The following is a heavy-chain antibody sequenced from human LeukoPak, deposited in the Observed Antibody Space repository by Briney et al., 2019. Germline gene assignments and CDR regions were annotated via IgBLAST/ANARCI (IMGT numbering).Heavy chain of an antibody. J-gene: IGHJ3*02. Sequence: GGSLRLSCAASGFTFSSYAMSWVRQAPGKGLEWVPAISGSGGSTYYADSVKGRFTISRDNSKNTLYLQMNSLRAEDTAVYYCAKEHSSSFLAGSFAFDIWGQGTMVTVSS. CDR2: ISGSGGST. D-gene: IGHD6-6*01. CDR1: GFTFSSYA. V-gene: IGHV3-23*01. CDR3: AKEHSSSFLAGSFAFDI.